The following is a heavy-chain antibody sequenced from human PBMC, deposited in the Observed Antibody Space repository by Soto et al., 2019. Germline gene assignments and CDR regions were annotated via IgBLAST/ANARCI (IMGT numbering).Heavy chain of an antibody. Sequence: GGSLRLSCTASGFIVINNYMSWVRQAPGKGLEWVSIIYSGGTTDYADSVKGRFIISRDHSKNTVYLQMNNVRAEDTAVYFCARDGLVEADTSRFDAYDIWGQGTMVTVSS. CDR1: GFIVINNY. V-gene: IGHV3-53*01. CDR2: IYSGGTT. CDR3: ARDGLVEADTSRFDAYDI. J-gene: IGHJ3*02. D-gene: IGHD3-16*01.